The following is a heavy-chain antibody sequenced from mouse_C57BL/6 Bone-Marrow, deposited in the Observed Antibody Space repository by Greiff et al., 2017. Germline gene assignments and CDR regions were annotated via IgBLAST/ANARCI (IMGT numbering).Heavy chain of an antibody. CDR3: ARRLIDY. CDR1: GFTFSSYG. CDR2: ISSGGSYT. V-gene: IGHV5-6*02. J-gene: IGHJ2*01. Sequence: EVKLVESGGDLVKPGGSLKLSCAASGFTFSSYGMSWVRQTPDKRLEWVATISSGGSYTYYPDSVKGRFTISRDNAKNTLYLQMSSLKSEDTAMYYCARRLIDYGGQGTTLTVSS.